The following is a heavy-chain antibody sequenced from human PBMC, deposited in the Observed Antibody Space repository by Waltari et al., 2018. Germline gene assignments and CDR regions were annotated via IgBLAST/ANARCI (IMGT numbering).Heavy chain of an antibody. D-gene: IGHD3-3*01. V-gene: IGHV1-69*04. CDR2: IIPLLGIA. CDR1: VASFSSYS. J-gene: IGHJ6*03. CDR3: ARGRFLERYYYYYMDV. Sequence: QLQPVQSGAEVKKPGSSVKVSCTASVASFSSYSISWWRQAPGQGLDWMGGIIPLLGIANYAQKFQVRVTITADESTSTAYMELSSLRSEDTAVYYCARGRFLERYYYYYMDVWGKGTTVTVSS.